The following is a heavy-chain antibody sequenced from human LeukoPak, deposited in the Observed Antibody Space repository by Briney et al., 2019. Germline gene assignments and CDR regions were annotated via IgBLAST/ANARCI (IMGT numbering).Heavy chain of an antibody. CDR3: ARRQGCSTSSCAPDS. CDR1: GYSFNTYW. Sequence: RGDPLNIPGRASGYSFNTYWIVWVRRIPGKGLEWMGYIYPGDSNTRYSPSLRGQVTMSADKSINTAYLQWSSLKASDTAMYFCARRQGCSTSSCAPDSWGQGTLVTVSS. CDR2: IYPGDSNT. D-gene: IGHD2-2*01. J-gene: IGHJ4*02. V-gene: IGHV5-51*01.